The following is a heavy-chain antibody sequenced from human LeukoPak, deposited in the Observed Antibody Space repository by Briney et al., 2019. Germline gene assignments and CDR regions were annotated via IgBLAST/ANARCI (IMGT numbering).Heavy chain of an antibody. V-gene: IGHV3-30*02. J-gene: IGHJ3*02. CDR3: AKFALAAGTKNDAFDI. Sequence: GGSLRLSCAASGFTFSSYGMHWVRQAPGKGLEWVAFIRYDGSNKYYADSVKGRFTISRGNSKNTLYLQMNSLRAEDTAVYYCAKFALAAGTKNDAFDIWGQGTMVTVSS. CDR2: IRYDGSNK. D-gene: IGHD6-13*01. CDR1: GFTFSSYG.